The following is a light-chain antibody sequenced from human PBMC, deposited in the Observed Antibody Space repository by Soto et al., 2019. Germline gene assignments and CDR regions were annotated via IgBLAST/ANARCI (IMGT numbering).Light chain of an antibody. J-gene: IGKJ2*01. CDR2: GAS. Sequence: ETVMTQSPATLSVSPGERPTLSCRASQSVNTNLAWYQQKPGQAPRLLIYGASTRATGVPARFSGSGSGTEFTLTISSLQSEDFAVYYCQQYNNWLYTFGQGTKLEIK. V-gene: IGKV3-15*01. CDR1: QSVNTN. CDR3: QQYNNWLYT.